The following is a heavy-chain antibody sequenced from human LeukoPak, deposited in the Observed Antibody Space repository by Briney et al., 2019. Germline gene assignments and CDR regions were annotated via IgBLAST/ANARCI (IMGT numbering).Heavy chain of an antibody. CDR1: GGSISSGGYY. Sequence: PSETLSLTCTVSGGSISSGGYYWSWIRQPAGKGLEWIGRIYTSGSTNYNPSLKSRVTMSVDTSKNQFSLKLSSVTAADTAVYYCARDPPDRLGYYYYGVDVWGQGTTVTVSS. D-gene: IGHD6-19*01. CDR3: ARDPPDRLGYYYYGVDV. V-gene: IGHV4-61*02. J-gene: IGHJ6*02. CDR2: IYTSGST.